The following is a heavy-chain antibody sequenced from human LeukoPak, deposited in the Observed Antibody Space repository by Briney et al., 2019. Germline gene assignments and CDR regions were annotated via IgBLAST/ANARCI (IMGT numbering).Heavy chain of an antibody. CDR3: AKDPAARPLRLITDDALDI. CDR1: GFTFSSYA. Sequence: GGSLRLSCAASGFTFSSYAMHWVRQAPGKGLEWVAFIRYDGSNKFYADSVQGRFTISRDNSKKTLYLQMNSLRAEDTAVYYCAKDPAARPLRLITDDALDIWGQGTMVTVSS. CDR2: IRYDGSNK. J-gene: IGHJ3*02. D-gene: IGHD2-21*02. V-gene: IGHV3-30*02.